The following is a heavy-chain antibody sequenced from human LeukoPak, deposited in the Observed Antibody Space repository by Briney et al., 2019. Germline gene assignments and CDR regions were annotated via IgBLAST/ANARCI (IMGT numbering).Heavy chain of an antibody. CDR2: ISYDGSKK. V-gene: IGHV3-30-3*01. CDR3: ARDLSGIYSVDY. Sequence: GGSLRLSCAASGFTFRSHGMHWVRQAPGKGLEWAAVISYDGSKKDYADSVKGRFTISRDSSKNTVYLQMNSLRTEDTAFYYCARDLSGIYSVDYWGQGTLVTVSS. D-gene: IGHD3-10*01. CDR1: GFTFRSHG. J-gene: IGHJ4*02.